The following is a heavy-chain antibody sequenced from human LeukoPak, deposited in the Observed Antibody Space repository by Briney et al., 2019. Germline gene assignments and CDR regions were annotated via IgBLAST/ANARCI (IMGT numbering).Heavy chain of an antibody. J-gene: IGHJ4*02. CDR3: ARGGSGTYVGYLDN. V-gene: IGHV3-23*01. CDR2: ISGSGSST. D-gene: IGHD3-10*01. CDR1: GFTFTTYG. Sequence: GGTLRLSCAASGFTFTTYGMTWVRQAPGKGLEWVSSISGSGSSTYYADSVKGRFTISRDNSKNTVYLQVISLSADDTAVYYCARGGSGTYVGYLDNWGQGTLVTVSS.